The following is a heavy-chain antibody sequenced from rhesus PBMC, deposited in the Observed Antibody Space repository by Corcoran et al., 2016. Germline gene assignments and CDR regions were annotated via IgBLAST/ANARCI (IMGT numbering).Heavy chain of an antibody. CDR3: ARTYCSGIYCYAPLY. CDR2: PNPKTGGT. CDR1: GYTFTDYY. D-gene: IGHD2-27*01. V-gene: IGHV1-138*01. Sequence: QVQLVQSGAEVKKSGSSVKVSCKASGYTFTDYYMHWVRQAPGQGLEWMGEPNPKTGGTNYAQKFQGRVTMTRDTSTSTAYMELSSLRSEDTAVYYCARTYCSGIYCYAPLYWGQGVLVTVSS. J-gene: IGHJ4*01.